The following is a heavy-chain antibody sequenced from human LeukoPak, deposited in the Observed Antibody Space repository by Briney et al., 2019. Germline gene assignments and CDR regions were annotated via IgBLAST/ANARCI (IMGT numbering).Heavy chain of an antibody. J-gene: IGHJ6*02. CDR2: ISSSSSYT. Sequence: GGSLRLSCVASGLTVSNHWMSWVRQAPGKGLEWVSYISSSSSYTNYADSVKGRFTISRDNAKNSLYLQMNSLRAEDTAVYYCARESGYYGSGSSTYGMDVWGQGTTVTVSS. D-gene: IGHD3-10*01. CDR3: ARESGYYGSGSSTYGMDV. CDR1: GLTVSNHW. V-gene: IGHV3-11*06.